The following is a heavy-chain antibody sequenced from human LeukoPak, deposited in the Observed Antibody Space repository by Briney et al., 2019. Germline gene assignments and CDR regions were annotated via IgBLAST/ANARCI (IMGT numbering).Heavy chain of an antibody. Sequence: SETLSLTCTVSGGSISSYYWSWIRQPPGKGLEWIGYIYYSGSTNYNPSPKSRVTISVDTSKNQFSLKLSSVTAADTAVYYCARQDRITIFGVGPFDYWGQGTLVTVSS. J-gene: IGHJ4*02. V-gene: IGHV4-59*08. CDR3: ARQDRITIFGVGPFDY. D-gene: IGHD3-3*01. CDR2: IYYSGST. CDR1: GGSISSYY.